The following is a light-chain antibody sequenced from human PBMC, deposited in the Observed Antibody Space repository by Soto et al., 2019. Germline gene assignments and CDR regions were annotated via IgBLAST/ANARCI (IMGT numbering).Light chain of an antibody. V-gene: IGLV2-11*01. J-gene: IGLJ1*01. CDR3: CSYAGSYV. Sequence: QSALTQPRSVSGSPGQSVTISCTRTSSDVGGYNYVSWYQQHPGKAPKLMIYDVSERPSGVPDRFSGSKSDNTASLTISGLQAEDEADYYCCSYAGSYVFGSGTKVAVL. CDR1: SSDVGGYNY. CDR2: DVS.